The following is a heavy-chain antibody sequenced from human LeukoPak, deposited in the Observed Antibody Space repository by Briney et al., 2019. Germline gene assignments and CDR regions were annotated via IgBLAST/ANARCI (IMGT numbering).Heavy chain of an antibody. CDR1: GGSISSYY. CDR3: ERDRGYGDYDDAFDI. J-gene: IGHJ3*02. Sequence: SETLSLTCTVSGGSISSYYWSWIRQPPGKGLEWIGCIYYSGSTNYNPSLKSRVTISVDTSKNQFSLKLTSVTAADTAMYYCERDRGYGDYDDAFDIWGQGTMVTVSS. D-gene: IGHD4-17*01. V-gene: IGHV4-59*01. CDR2: IYYSGST.